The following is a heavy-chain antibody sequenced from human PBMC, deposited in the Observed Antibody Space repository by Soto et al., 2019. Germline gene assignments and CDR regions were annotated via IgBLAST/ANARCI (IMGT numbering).Heavy chain of an antibody. J-gene: IGHJ4*02. CDR2: ISYDGSNK. D-gene: IGHD6-13*01. V-gene: IGHV3-30*18. Sequence: QVQLVESGGGVVQPGRSLRLSCAASGFTFSSFRTHWVRQAPGKGLDWVSSISYDGSNKNYADSVKGRFTISRDNCKNTLYLQMNSLRAEDTAVYYCAKSAGSTWTFDYWGQGTLVTVSS. CDR1: GFTFSSFR. CDR3: AKSAGSTWTFDY.